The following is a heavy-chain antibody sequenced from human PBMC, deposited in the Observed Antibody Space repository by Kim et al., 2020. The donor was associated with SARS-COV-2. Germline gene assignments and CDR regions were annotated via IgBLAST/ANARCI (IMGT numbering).Heavy chain of an antibody. D-gene: IGHD4-17*01. V-gene: IGHV1-18*01. J-gene: IGHJ4*02. CDR3: ARGAYGDVSFDY. Sequence: DAQKVQGRVTMTTDTSTKTAYMELWSLRSDDTAMYYCARGAYGDVSFDYWGQGTLVTVSS.